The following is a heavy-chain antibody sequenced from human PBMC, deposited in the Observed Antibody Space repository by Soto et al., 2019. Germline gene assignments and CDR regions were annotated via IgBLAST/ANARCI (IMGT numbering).Heavy chain of an antibody. Sequence: QITLKESGPTLVRPTQTLTLTCAFSGFSLSTSGVGVGWIRQPPGKALEWLAVIYWDDSKHYSPSRRSRLTITKDTAKNQVVLTMTNMDPMDTGTYCCAHKGPEDWPLDYWGQGTLVTVSS. CDR2: IYWDDSK. J-gene: IGHJ4*02. CDR3: AHKGPEDWPLDY. D-gene: IGHD3-9*01. V-gene: IGHV2-5*02. CDR1: GFSLSTSGVG.